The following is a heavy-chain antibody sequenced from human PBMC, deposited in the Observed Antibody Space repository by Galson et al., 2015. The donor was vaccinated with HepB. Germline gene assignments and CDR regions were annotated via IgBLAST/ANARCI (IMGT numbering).Heavy chain of an antibody. J-gene: IGHJ4*02. D-gene: IGHD3-3*01. CDR2: ISGSGGST. Sequence: SLRLSCAASGFTFSNYAMNWVRQAPGKGLEWVSAISGSGGSTYYADSVKGRFTISRDNSKNTLYLQMNSLRAEDTAVYYCAKAWSGFYFDYWGQGTLVTVSS. V-gene: IGHV3-23*01. CDR3: AKAWSGFYFDY. CDR1: GFTFSNYA.